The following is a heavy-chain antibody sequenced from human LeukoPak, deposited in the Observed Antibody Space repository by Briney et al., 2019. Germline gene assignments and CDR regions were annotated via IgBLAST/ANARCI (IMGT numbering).Heavy chain of an antibody. CDR3: SRDAPTIAMTGTGLDY. CDR2: VNPNRSCT. Sequence: GSSVKVSCKASGYTFSDYYMHWVRLAPGPGLEGMGWVNPNRSCTNYAQTYQSRFTMTRDTSINTTYMEVSGLKSDDTAVYYCSRDAPTIAMTGTGLDYWGQGTLVAVSS. J-gene: IGHJ4*02. D-gene: IGHD6-19*01. V-gene: IGHV1-2*02. CDR1: GYTFSDYY.